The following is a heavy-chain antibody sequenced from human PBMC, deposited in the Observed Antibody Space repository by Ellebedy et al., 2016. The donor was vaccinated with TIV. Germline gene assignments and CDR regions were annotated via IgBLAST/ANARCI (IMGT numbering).Heavy chain of an antibody. CDR3: ATREWQDPMDV. J-gene: IGHJ6*02. CDR1: GHTFTAYG. CDR2: INTGNGNT. D-gene: IGHD3-3*01. Sequence: ASVKVSXXASGHTFTAYGIHWVRQAPGQRLEWMGWINTGNGNTKYSQTFQGRVTITRDTSATSATTAYMELSGLMSEDTAVYYCATREWQDPMDVWGQGTTVTVSS. V-gene: IGHV1-3*04.